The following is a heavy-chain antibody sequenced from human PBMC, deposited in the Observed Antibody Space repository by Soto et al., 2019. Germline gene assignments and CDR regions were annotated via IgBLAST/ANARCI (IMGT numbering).Heavy chain of an antibody. CDR3: AREGYSGYDFGY. CDR2: INAGNGNT. D-gene: IGHD5-12*01. Sequence: ASVKVSCKASGYTFTSYAMHWVRQAPGQGLEWMGWINAGNGNTKYSQKFQGRVTITRDTSASTAYMELSSLRSEDTAVYYCAREGYSGYDFGYWGQGTLVTVSS. V-gene: IGHV1-3*01. J-gene: IGHJ4*02. CDR1: GYTFTSYA.